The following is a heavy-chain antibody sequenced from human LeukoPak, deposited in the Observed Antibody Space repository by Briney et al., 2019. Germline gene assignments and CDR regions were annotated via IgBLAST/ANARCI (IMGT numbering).Heavy chain of an antibody. V-gene: IGHV3-7*01. CDR1: GFTFSNFW. CDR2: IKQDESEK. Sequence: GGSLRLSCAASGFTFSNFWMSWVRQAPGKGLEWVANIKQDESEKDYVDSVKGRFTISRDNAKNSLYMQMNSLRAEDTAVYYCARVKASLHFDYWGQGTLVTVSS. J-gene: IGHJ4*02. CDR3: ARVKASLHFDY.